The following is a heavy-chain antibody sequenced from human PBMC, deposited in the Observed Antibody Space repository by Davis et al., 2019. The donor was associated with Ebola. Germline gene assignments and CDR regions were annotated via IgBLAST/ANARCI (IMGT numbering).Heavy chain of an antibody. CDR2: INPNSGGT. CDR1: GYTFTGYY. CDR3: ARVPYYYDSSGYPFDP. J-gene: IGHJ5*02. Sequence: ASVKVSCQASGYTFTGYYMHWVRQAPGQGLEWMGRINPNSGGTNYAQKFQGRVTMTRDTSISTAYMELSRLRSDDTAVYYCARVPYYYDSSGYPFDPWGQGTLVTVSS. D-gene: IGHD3-22*01. V-gene: IGHV1-2*06.